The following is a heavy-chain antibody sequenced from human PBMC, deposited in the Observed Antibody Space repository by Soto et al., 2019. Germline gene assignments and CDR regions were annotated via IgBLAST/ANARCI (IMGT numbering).Heavy chain of an antibody. CDR3: AKDLPVAGPGDAFDI. D-gene: IGHD6-19*01. Sequence: EVQLLESGGGLVQPGGSLRLSCAASGFILSNYAMTWVRQAPGKGLEWVSAISGSDGSTYYADSVKGRFTISRDNSKNTLYLQMNSLRAEDTAVYYCAKDLPVAGPGDAFDIWGQGTMVTVSS. J-gene: IGHJ3*02. CDR1: GFILSNYA. V-gene: IGHV3-23*01. CDR2: ISGSDGST.